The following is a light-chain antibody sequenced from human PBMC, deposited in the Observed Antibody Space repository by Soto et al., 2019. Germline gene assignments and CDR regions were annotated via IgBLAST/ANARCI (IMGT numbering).Light chain of an antibody. Sequence: DIQMTQSPSTLSATAGDRVTITCRASQSFSAWLAWYQQKPGKAPKLLIYDASNLESGVPSRFSGSGSGTEFTLTISNRQADDFATYYCQQYENYWTFGQGTKVEIK. CDR2: DAS. J-gene: IGKJ1*01. CDR1: QSFSAW. CDR3: QQYENYWT. V-gene: IGKV1-5*01.